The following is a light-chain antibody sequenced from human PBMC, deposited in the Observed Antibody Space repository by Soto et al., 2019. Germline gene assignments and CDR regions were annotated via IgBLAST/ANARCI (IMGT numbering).Light chain of an antibody. CDR1: QSISSY. V-gene: IGKV1-5*01. CDR3: QPYNSWA. CDR2: DAS. J-gene: IGKJ1*01. Sequence: SQMTQYPSSLSASVGDRVTITCRASQSISSYLNWYQQKPGKPPKLLIYDASTLQSGVPSRFSGTRSGTEFTLTISSLQPDDFATYYCQPYNSWAFGQGTKVDI.